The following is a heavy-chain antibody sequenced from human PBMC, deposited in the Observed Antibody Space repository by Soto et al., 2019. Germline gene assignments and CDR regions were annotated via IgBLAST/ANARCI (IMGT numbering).Heavy chain of an antibody. Sequence: EVQLLESGGGLVQPGGSLRLSCAASGFTFSSYAMSWVRQAPGKGLEWVSAISGSGGSTYYADSVKGRFTISRDNSKNTLYLQMNSLRAEDTAVYYCAKEGYYDYVWGSYRYNWFDPCGQGTLVTVSS. V-gene: IGHV3-23*01. CDR2: ISGSGGST. D-gene: IGHD3-16*02. CDR1: GFTFSSYA. CDR3: AKEGYYDYVWGSYRYNWFDP. J-gene: IGHJ5*02.